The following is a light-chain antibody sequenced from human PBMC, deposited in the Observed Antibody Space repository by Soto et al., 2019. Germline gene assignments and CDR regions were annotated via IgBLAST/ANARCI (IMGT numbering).Light chain of an antibody. V-gene: IGKV3-20*01. CDR3: QQYGRSPPLI. Sequence: EVVLTQSPGTLSLSPGERATLSCRASQSASSNYLAWYQQKPGQAPRLLIYAASTRATGIPDRFSGSGSGTDFTLTISRLEREDFAVYYCQQYGRSPPLIFGGGTKVEI. CDR1: QSASSNY. CDR2: AAS. J-gene: IGKJ4*01.